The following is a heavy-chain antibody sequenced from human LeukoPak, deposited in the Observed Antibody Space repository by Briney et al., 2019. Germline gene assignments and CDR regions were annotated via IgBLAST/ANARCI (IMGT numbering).Heavy chain of an antibody. V-gene: IGHV3-66*01. CDR3: AREGTPVTTAYAFDI. D-gene: IGHD4-17*01. CDR1: GSTVSSNY. J-gene: IGHJ3*02. Sequence: QPGGSLRLSCAAPGSTVSSNYMSWVRQAPGKGLEWVSLIYSGGSTYYADSVKGRFTISRDNSKNTLYLQMNSLRAEDTAVYYCAREGTPVTTAYAFDIWGQGTMVTVSS. CDR2: IYSGGST.